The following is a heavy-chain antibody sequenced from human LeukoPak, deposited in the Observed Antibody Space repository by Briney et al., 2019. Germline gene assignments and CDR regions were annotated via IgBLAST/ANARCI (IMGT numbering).Heavy chain of an antibody. CDR2: TYYRSKWYY. J-gene: IGHJ4*02. D-gene: IGHD3-22*01. V-gene: IGHV6-1*01. CDR3: ARARGDSSGYWDY. Sequence: PSQTLSLTCAISGDSVPSSSAAWNWVRQSPSRGLEWLGRTYYRSKWYYDYAVSVRSRIIVTPDTSKNQLSLHLNSVTPEDTAVYYCARARGDSSGYWDYWGQGTLVTVSS. CDR1: GDSVPSSSAA.